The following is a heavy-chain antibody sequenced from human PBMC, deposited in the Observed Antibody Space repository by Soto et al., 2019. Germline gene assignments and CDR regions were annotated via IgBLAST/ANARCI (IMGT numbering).Heavy chain of an antibody. V-gene: IGHV3-30-3*01. D-gene: IGHD6-13*01. Sequence: QVQLVEAGGGVVQPGRSLRLSCAASGFTFSSYAMHWVRQAPGKGLEWVAVISYDGSNKYYADSVKGRFTISRDNSKNXXYLQMNSLRAEDTAVYYCARDRLAAAGYYYYGMDVWGQGTTVTVSS. CDR3: ARDRLAAAGYYYYGMDV. CDR1: GFTFSSYA. CDR2: ISYDGSNK. J-gene: IGHJ6*02.